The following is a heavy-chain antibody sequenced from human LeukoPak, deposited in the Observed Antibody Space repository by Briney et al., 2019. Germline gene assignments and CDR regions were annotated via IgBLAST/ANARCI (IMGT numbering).Heavy chain of an antibody. D-gene: IGHD6-19*01. V-gene: IGHV1-8*01. J-gene: IGHJ5*02. Sequence: ASVTVSCKASGYTFTTYDINWVRQATGQGLEWMGWMNPNSGNTGYAQKFQGRVTMTRNTSISTAYMELSSLRSEDTAVYYCARGRGSGHKENWFDPWGQGTLVTVSS. CDR3: ARGRGSGHKENWFDP. CDR2: MNPNSGNT. CDR1: GYTFTTYD.